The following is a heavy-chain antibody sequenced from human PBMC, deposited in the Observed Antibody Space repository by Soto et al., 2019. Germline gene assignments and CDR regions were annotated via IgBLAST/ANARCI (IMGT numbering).Heavy chain of an antibody. Sequence: TGGSLRLSCAASGFTFSSYAMSWVRQAPGKGLEWVSAISGSGGSTYYADSVKGRFTISRDNSKNTLYLQMNSLRAEDTAVYYCASGPPNYYYYYMDVWGKGTTVTVSS. CDR3: ASGPPNYYYYYMDV. CDR2: ISGSGGST. V-gene: IGHV3-23*01. CDR1: GFTFSSYA. D-gene: IGHD6-25*01. J-gene: IGHJ6*03.